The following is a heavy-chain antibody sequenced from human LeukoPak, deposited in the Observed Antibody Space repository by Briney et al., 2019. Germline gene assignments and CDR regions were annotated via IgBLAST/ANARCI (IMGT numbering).Heavy chain of an antibody. V-gene: IGHV3-11*03. CDR2: ISRSSNDT. Sequence: GGSLRLSCAASGFTFSDYYMTWIRQAPGKGLEWVSYISRSSNDTNYVDSVKGRFTISRDNAKNSLYLQMNSLRAEDTAVYYCASLRGYGSGNYPVEPWGQGTLVTVSS. CDR3: ASLRGYGSGNYPVEP. J-gene: IGHJ5*02. D-gene: IGHD3-10*01. CDR1: GFTFSDYY.